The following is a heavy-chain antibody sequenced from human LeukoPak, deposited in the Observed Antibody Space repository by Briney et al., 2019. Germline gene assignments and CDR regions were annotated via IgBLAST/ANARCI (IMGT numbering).Heavy chain of an antibody. Sequence: SETLSLTCTVSGGFIRGTSYYWGWIRQPPGKGLEWIGSTYYSGNAYYNPSLKSRVTISVDTSKNQFSLKLSSVTAADTAVYYCATYGGNSGPLFDYWGQGTLVTVSS. J-gene: IGHJ4*02. CDR1: GGFIRGTSYY. CDR2: TYYSGNA. D-gene: IGHD4-23*01. CDR3: ATYGGNSGPLFDY. V-gene: IGHV4-39*07.